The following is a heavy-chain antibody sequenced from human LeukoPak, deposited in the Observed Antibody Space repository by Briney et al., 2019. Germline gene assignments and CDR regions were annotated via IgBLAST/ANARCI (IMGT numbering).Heavy chain of an antibody. J-gene: IGHJ4*02. CDR3: ARLKDIAVVPAAYIDY. CDR2: ISAYNGNT. V-gene: IGHV1-18*01. Sequence: ASVKVSCKASGYTFTSYGISWVRQAPGQGLEWMGWISAYNGNTNYAQKLQGRVTMTTDTSTSTAYMELRSLRSDDTAVYYCARLKDIAVVPAAYIDYWGQGTLVTVSS. CDR1: GYTFTSYG. D-gene: IGHD2-2*01.